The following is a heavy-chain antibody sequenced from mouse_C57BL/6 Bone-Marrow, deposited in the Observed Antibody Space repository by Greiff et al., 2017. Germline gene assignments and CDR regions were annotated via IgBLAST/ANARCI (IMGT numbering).Heavy chain of an antibody. CDR2: IYPGGGYT. V-gene: IGHV1-63*01. CDR3: ARYYGHWYFDV. D-gene: IGHD1-2*01. J-gene: IGHJ1*03. Sequence: QVQLKESGAELVRPGTSVKMSCKASGYTFTNYWIGWAKQRPGHGLEWIGDIYPGGGYTNYNEKFKGKATLTADKSSSTAYMQFSSLTSEDSAIFYCARYYGHWYFDVWGTGTTVTVSS. CDR1: GYTFTNYW.